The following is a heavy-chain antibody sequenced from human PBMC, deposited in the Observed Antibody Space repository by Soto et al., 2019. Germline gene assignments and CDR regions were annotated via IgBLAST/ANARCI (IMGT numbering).Heavy chain of an antibody. CDR1: GASISVHNYY. CDR2: SYYSGTT. V-gene: IGHV4-39*01. J-gene: IGHJ5*02. CDR3: TRRYNCNDNYFDP. Sequence: SETLSLTCTVSGASISVHNYYWTWIRQPPGKGLEWIGSSYYSGTTYFNPSLKSRATISVDTSKNQFSLRLTSVTAADTAIYYRTRRYNCNDNYFDPWGPGALVTVSS. D-gene: IGHD1-20*01.